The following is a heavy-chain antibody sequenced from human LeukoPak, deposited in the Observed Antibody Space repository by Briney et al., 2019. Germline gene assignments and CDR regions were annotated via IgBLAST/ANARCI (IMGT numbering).Heavy chain of an antibody. CDR2: INHSGST. CDR1: GGSFSGYS. V-gene: IGHV4-34*01. CDR3: ARRITIFGVVKGYDY. D-gene: IGHD3-3*01. J-gene: IGHJ4*02. Sequence: SETLSLTCTVSGGSFSGYSWSWIRQPPGKGLEWIGEINHSGSTNYNPSLKSRVTISVDTSKNQFSLKLSSVTAADTAVYYCARRITIFGVVKGYDYWGQGTLVTVSS.